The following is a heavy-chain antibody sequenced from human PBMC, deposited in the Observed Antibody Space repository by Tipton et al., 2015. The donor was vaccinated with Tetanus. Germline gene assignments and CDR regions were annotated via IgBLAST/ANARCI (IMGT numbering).Heavy chain of an antibody. CDR2: IYRRATT. V-gene: IGHV4-39*07. J-gene: IGHJ6*02. Sequence: TLSLTCTVSGDSIGRTSPSWGWIRQPPGKDLEWIGSIYRRATTYYNPSLKSRVTVSIDMSKNQFSLQLAFVTAADTAIYYCARERIASFFYHGLDVWGPGTTVTVSS. CDR1: GDSIGRTSPS. CDR3: ARERIASFFYHGLDV. D-gene: IGHD2-21*01.